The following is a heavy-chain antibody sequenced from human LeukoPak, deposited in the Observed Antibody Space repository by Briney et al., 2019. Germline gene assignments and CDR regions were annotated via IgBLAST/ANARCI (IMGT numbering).Heavy chain of an antibody. J-gene: IGHJ4*02. D-gene: IGHD5-24*01. CDR3: ARQVYNRDY. Sequence: SETLSFTCTVSGGSISSSSYYWGWIRQPPGKGLEWIGSIYYSGSTYYNPSLKSRVTISVDTSKNQFSLKLSSVTAADTAVYYCARQVYNRDYWGQGTLVTVSS. CDR1: GGSISSSSYY. CDR2: IYYSGST. V-gene: IGHV4-39*01.